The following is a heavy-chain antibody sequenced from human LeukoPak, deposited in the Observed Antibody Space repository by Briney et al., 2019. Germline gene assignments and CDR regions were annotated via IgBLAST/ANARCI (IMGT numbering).Heavy chain of an antibody. Sequence: GGSLRLSCAASGFTFSSYAMSWVRQAPGKGLEWVSAISGSGGSTYYSDSVKGRFTISRDNSKNTLYLQMNSLRAEDTAVYYCARDWRDSSGKFPNDAFDIWGQGTMVTVSS. D-gene: IGHD3-22*01. J-gene: IGHJ3*02. CDR2: ISGSGGST. CDR1: GFTFSSYA. V-gene: IGHV3-23*01. CDR3: ARDWRDSSGKFPNDAFDI.